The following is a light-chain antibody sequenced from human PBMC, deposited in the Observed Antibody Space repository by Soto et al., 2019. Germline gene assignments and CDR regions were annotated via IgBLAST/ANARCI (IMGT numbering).Light chain of an antibody. J-gene: IGLJ1*01. CDR3: CSYVGVTTYV. CDR1: SSTVGGFNV. Sequence: QSALTQPASVSGSPGQSITISCTGTSSTVGGFNVVSWYQQHPGKAPKVIIYEGIKRPSGVSNRFSGSNSGSTASLTISGLQAEDEADYYCCSYVGVTTYVFGTGTKLTVL. CDR2: EGI. V-gene: IGLV2-23*01.